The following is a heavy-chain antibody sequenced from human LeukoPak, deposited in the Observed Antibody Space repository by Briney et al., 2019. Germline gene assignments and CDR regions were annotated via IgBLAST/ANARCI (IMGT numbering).Heavy chain of an antibody. CDR2: INPNSGGT. J-gene: IGHJ3*02. CDR1: GYSFTDYY. CDR3: ARVDVHTPMVSGAFDI. Sequence: ASVKVSCKASGYSFTDYYMHWVRQAPGQGLEWMGWINPNSGGTNYAQKFQRRVTMTRDTSINTAYMELSRLSSDDTAVYNCARVDVHTPMVSGAFDIWGQGTMVTVPS. D-gene: IGHD5-18*01. V-gene: IGHV1-2*02.